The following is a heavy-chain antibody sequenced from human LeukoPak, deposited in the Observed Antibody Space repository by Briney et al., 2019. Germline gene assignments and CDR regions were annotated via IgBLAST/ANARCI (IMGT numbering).Heavy chain of an antibody. J-gene: IGHJ4*02. CDR2: ITISSSYI. CDR3: ARDGWLDY. V-gene: IGHV3-21*01. CDR1: EFTFSTYT. Sequence: GGSLRLSCAASEFTFSTYTMNWVRQAPGKGLEWVSSITISSSYISYADSVRGRFTISRDNAKNSLYLQMDSLRAEDTAVYYCARDGWLDYWGQGTLVTVSS. D-gene: IGHD2-15*01.